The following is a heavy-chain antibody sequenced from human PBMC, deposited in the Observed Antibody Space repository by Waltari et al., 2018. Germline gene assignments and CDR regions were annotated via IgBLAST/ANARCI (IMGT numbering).Heavy chain of an antibody. Sequence: QVQLVQSGAEVKKPGASVKVSCKASGYTFTGYYMHWVRQAPGQGLEWMGWINPNSGGTNYAQKVKGRGTMTRDTSISTAYMELSRLRSDDTAVYYCARGSSILWWSSEYFQHWGQGTLVTVSS. CDR2: INPNSGGT. V-gene: IGHV1-2*02. J-gene: IGHJ1*01. CDR1: GYTFTGYY. D-gene: IGHD2-21*01. CDR3: ARGSSILWWSSEYFQH.